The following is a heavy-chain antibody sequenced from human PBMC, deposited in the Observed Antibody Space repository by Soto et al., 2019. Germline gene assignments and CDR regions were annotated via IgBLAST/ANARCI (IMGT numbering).Heavy chain of an antibody. CDR1: GFTFSSYI. V-gene: IGHV3-21*01. J-gene: IGHJ4*02. CDR2: ISSSSSYI. D-gene: IGHD6-13*01. CDR3: AKDSLAAAGKNY. Sequence: GGSLRLSCAASGFTFSSYIMNWVRQAPGKGLEWVSSISSSSSYIYYADSVKGRFTISRDNAKNSLYLQMNSLRAEDTAVYYCAKDSLAAAGKNYWGQGTLVTVSS.